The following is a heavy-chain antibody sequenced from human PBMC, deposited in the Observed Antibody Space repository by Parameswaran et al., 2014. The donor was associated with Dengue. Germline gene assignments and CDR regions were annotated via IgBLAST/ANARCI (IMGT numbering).Heavy chain of an antibody. D-gene: IGHD6-19*01. J-gene: IGHJ4*02. CDR3: AREEYSSGWYETGESRGFDY. V-gene: IGHV3-48*02. CDR2: ISSSSTI. Sequence: VRQAPGKGLEWVSYISSSSTIYYADSVKGRFTISRDNAKNSLYLQMNSLRDEDTAVYYCAREEYSSGWYETGESRGFDYWGQGTLVTVSS.